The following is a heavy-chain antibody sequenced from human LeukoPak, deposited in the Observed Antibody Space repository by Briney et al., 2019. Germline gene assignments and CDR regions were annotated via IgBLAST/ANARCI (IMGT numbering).Heavy chain of an antibody. J-gene: IGHJ4*02. CDR1: GGSISSSGYY. CDR2: IYSTGST. Sequence: PSQTLSLTCTVSGGSISSSGYYWSWIRQPAGKGLEYIGRIYSTGSTNYNPSLRSRVTISVDTSKNHFSLKLSSVTAADTAVYYCARDQTYSGSGIYTYFDYWGQGILVTVST. D-gene: IGHD3-10*01. CDR3: ARDQTYSGSGIYTYFDY. V-gene: IGHV4-61*02.